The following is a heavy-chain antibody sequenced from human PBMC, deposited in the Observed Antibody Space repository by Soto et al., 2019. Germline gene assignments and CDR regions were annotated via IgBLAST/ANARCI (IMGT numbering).Heavy chain of an antibody. CDR3: TRAAWFPYLSFY. CDR1: GFTFSSYW. D-gene: IGHD3-10*01. V-gene: IGHV3-7*01. CDR2: IKQDGSEK. J-gene: IGHJ4*02. Sequence: PGGSLRLSCAASGFTFSSYWMSWVRQAPGKGLEWVANIKQDGSEKYYASSVEGRFTISRDNANNSVYLQMDSLRAEDTALYYCTRAAWFPYLSFYWGQGALVTVSS.